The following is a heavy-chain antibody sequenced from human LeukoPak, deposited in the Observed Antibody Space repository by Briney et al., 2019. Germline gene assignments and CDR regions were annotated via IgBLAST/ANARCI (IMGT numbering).Heavy chain of an antibody. V-gene: IGHV3-30*04. D-gene: IGHD4-17*01. J-gene: IGHJ4*02. CDR2: ISNDGSNK. CDR1: GFTLSLYD. Sequence: GGSLRLSCAASGFTLSLYDMHWVRQAPGKGLEWVAVISNDGSNKYYADSVKGRFTISRDTSKNTLSLQMNRLRPEDTAVYYCVRDRTTVTRGSFAYWGQGTLVTVSS. CDR3: VRDRTTVTRGSFAY.